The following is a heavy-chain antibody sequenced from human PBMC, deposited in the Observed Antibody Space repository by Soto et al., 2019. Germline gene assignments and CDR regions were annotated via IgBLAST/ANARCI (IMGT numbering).Heavy chain of an antibody. V-gene: IGHV4-34*01. Sequence: SGTLSLTCAVYGGSLSGYYWSWIRQPPGKALEWIGEFSHSGNPNYNPSLKGRVTISVDTSKSQLFLNLSSVTAADTAMYYCARHHVRGRTIAGAAEFWGQGTLVTVSS. CDR1: GGSLSGYY. CDR2: FSHSGNP. J-gene: IGHJ4*02. D-gene: IGHD1-26*01. CDR3: ARHHVRGRTIAGAAEF.